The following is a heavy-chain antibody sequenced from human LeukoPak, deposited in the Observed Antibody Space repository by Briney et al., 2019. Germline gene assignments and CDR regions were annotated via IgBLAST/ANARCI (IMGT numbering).Heavy chain of an antibody. CDR3: ATKTPDMATISDAFDI. CDR1: GGTFSSYA. V-gene: IGHV1-69*05. D-gene: IGHD5-24*01. J-gene: IGHJ3*02. Sequence: PVKVSCKASGGTFSSYAISWVRQAPGQGLEWMGGIIPIFGTANYAQKFQGRVTITTDESTSTAYMGLSSLRSEDTAVYHCATKTPDMATISDAFDIWGQGTMVTVSS. CDR2: IIPIFGTA.